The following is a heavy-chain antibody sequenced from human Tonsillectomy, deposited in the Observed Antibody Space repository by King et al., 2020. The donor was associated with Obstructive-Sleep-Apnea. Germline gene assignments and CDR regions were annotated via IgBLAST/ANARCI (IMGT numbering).Heavy chain of an antibody. CDR3: AKDKDSIAY. Sequence: VQLVESGGGVVQPGGSLRLSCAASGFSFTYYAMHWVRQAPGKGLEWVTFIGYDGSNKYYADSVKGRFTISRDNSKNTLYLQMNNLGAEDTAVYYCAKDKDSIAYWGQGTLVTVSS. CDR2: IGYDGSNK. J-gene: IGHJ4*02. D-gene: IGHD6-13*01. V-gene: IGHV3-30*02. CDR1: GFSFTYYA.